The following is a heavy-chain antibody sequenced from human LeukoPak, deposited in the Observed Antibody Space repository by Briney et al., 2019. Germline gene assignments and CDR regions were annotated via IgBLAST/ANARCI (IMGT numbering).Heavy chain of an antibody. Sequence: PGGCLRVSCAASGFTFSSYWMSWVRQAPGKGLEWVANINLDGSEKYYVDSVKGRFTISRDDAKNSLYLQMNSLRAEDTAVYYCARAGGGSSWFPPFGSWFDLWGQGNLGPVSS. CDR2: INLDGSEK. D-gene: IGHD6-13*01. CDR1: GFTFSSYW. CDR3: ARAGGGSSWFPPFGSWFDL. V-gene: IGHV3-7*01. J-gene: IGHJ5*02.